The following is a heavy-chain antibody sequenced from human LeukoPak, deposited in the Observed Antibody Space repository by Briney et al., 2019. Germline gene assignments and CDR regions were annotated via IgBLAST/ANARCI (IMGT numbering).Heavy chain of an antibody. CDR2: INHSGST. V-gene: IGHV4-34*01. D-gene: IGHD6-19*01. Sequence: KASETLSLTCGVYGGSFSGYYWSWIRQPPGKGLEWIGEINHSGSTNYNPSLKSRVTISVDTSKNQFSLKLNSVTAADTAVYYCARSLRIPVASWGQGTLVTVSS. CDR3: ARSLRIPVAS. CDR1: GGSFSGYY. J-gene: IGHJ5*02.